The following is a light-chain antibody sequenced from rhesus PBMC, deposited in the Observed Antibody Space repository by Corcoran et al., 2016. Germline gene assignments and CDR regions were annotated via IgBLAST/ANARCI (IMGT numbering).Light chain of an antibody. CDR3: QHYYDNPRT. V-gene: IGKV1S12*01. CDR1: QNIYSN. CDR2: AAS. Sequence: DIQMTQSPSALSASVGDRVTISCRASQNIYSNLAWYQQQPGKAPKLLIYAASSLQTGIPSRFSGSGSGTDFTLTISSLQPEDSAAYYCQHYYDNPRTFGGGTKVEIK. J-gene: IGKJ4*01.